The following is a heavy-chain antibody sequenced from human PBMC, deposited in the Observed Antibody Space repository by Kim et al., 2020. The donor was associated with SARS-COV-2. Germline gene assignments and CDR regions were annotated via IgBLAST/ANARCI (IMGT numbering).Heavy chain of an antibody. J-gene: IGHJ4*02. D-gene: IGHD6-13*01. CDR2: IYYSGST. V-gene: IGHV4-59*08. CDR1: GGSISSYY. CDR3: ARHEYSSSWFDY. Sequence: SETLSLTCTVSGGSISSYYWSWIRQPPGKGLEWIGYIYYSGSTNYNPSPKSRVTTSVDTSKNQFPLKLSSVNAADTAVYYCARHEYSSSWFDYWGQGTLVTVSS.